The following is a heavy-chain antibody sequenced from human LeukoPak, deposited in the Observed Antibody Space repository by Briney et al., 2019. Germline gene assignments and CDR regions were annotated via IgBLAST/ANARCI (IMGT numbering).Heavy chain of an antibody. J-gene: IGHJ4*02. Sequence: ASVKVSCKASGYTFTGYYMYWVRQAPGQGLEWMGWINPNSGGTNYAQKFQGRVTMTRDTSISTAYMELSRLRSDDTAVYYCAREGYDFWSAPMGFDYWGQGTLVTVSS. CDR1: GYTFTGYY. CDR3: AREGYDFWSAPMGFDY. V-gene: IGHV1-2*02. CDR2: INPNSGGT. D-gene: IGHD3-3*01.